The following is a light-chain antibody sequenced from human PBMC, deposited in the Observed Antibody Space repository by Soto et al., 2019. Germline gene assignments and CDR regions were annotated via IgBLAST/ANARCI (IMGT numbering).Light chain of an antibody. V-gene: IGKV1-9*01. CDR2: AAS. Sequence: DIQLTQSPSFLSASVGDRVTLTYRASQGISSYLAWYQQKPGKAPKLLIYAASTLQSGVPSRFSGSGSGTEFTLTITSLQPEDFATYYCQQLNSYPRTFGGGTKVEIK. CDR3: QQLNSYPRT. CDR1: QGISSY. J-gene: IGKJ4*01.